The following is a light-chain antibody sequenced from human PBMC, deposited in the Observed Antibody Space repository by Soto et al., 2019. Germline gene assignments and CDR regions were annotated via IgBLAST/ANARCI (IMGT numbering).Light chain of an antibody. CDR1: SSNIVAGYD. CDR3: QAYDNRLGVSVL. V-gene: IGLV1-40*01. J-gene: IGLJ3*02. Sequence: QSVLTQPPSVSGAPGQTGTISCSGSSSNIVAGYDVHWYQQLPGKVPKLVIYDTVNRPSGVPDRFSGAKSGTSASLAITGLQAEDEADYYCQAYDNRLGVSVLCGGGTKLPVL. CDR2: DTV.